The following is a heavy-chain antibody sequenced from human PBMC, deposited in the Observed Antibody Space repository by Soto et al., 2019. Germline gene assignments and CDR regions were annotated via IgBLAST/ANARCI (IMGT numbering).Heavy chain of an antibody. Sequence: DVQLVESGGGLIQPRESLRLSCAAFGLTISGKKYVAWVRQAPGKGLEWVSALYDVDGSFYADSVKGRFTTSSDSSKTTVYLQINDLRPDDTAVYYCATWHEREHAYDVWGQGTTVTVSS. CDR2: LYDVDGS. D-gene: IGHD1-1*01. CDR3: ATWHEREHAYDV. CDR1: GLTISGKKY. J-gene: IGHJ3*01. V-gene: IGHV3-53*01.